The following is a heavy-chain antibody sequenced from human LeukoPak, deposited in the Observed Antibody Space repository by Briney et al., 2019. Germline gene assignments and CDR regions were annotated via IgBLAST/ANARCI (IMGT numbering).Heavy chain of an antibody. CDR2: INAGNGNT. V-gene: IGHV1-3*01. CDR1: GYTFTSYA. D-gene: IGHD1-1*01. CDR3: ARGTGGAGGTWSDY. J-gene: IGHJ4*02. Sequence: GASVKVSCKASGYTFTSYAMHWVRQAPGQRLEWMGWINAGNGNTKYSQKFQGRVTITRDTSASTAYMELSSLRSEDTAVYYCARGTGGAGGTWSDYWGQGTLVTVSS.